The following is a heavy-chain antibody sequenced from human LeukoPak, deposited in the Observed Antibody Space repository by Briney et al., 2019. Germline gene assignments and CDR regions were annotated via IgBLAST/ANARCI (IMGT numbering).Heavy chain of an antibody. CDR3: VSAGERTYNWFDP. D-gene: IGHD6-13*01. CDR2: IIPILGIA. J-gene: IGHJ5*02. Sequence: GPSVKVSCKASGVTFSSYAISWVRQAPGQGLEWMGRIIPILGIANYAQKFQGRVTITADKSTSTAYMELSSPRSEDTAVYYWVSAGERTYNWFDPWGQGTLVTVSS. CDR1: GVTFSSYA. V-gene: IGHV1-69*04.